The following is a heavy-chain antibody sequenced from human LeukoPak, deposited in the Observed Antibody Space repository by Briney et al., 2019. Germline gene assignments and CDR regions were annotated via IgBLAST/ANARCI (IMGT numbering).Heavy chain of an antibody. D-gene: IGHD6-13*01. V-gene: IGHV1-2*02. Sequence: ASVKVSCKASGYTSTGYYMHWVRQAPGQGLEWMGWINPNSGGTNYAQKFQGRVTMTRDTSISTAYMELSRLRSDDTAVYYCARGRGSSWYTWFDPWGQGTLVTVSS. J-gene: IGHJ5*02. CDR2: INPNSGGT. CDR1: GYTSTGYY. CDR3: ARGRGSSWYTWFDP.